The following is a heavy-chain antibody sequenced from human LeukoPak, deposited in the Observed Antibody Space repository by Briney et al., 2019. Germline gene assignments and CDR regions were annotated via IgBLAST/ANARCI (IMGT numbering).Heavy chain of an antibody. CDR1: GFTFSSYA. CDR2: ISNNGGAT. V-gene: IGHV3-64*02. J-gene: IGHJ4*02. CDR3: ARVTIPYGDYTLGYFDY. D-gene: IGHD4-17*01. Sequence: GGSLRLSCAASGFTFSSYAMHWVRQPPGKGLEYVSAISNNGGATYYADSVKGRFIISRDNSKNTLYLQMGSLRVEDTAVYYCARVTIPYGDYTLGYFDYWGQGTLVTVSS.